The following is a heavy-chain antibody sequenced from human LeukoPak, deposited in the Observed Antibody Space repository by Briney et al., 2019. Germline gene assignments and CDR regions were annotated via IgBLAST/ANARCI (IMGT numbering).Heavy chain of an antibody. Sequence: TSETLSLTCTVSGGSISSSSYYWGWIRQPPGKGLEWIGSIYYSGRTYYNSSIKSGVTISVDTTKNQFSLKLSSVTAADTAVYYCARHGERYCTIGSCYPRYFDYWGQGTLVTVSS. J-gene: IGHJ4*02. CDR1: GGSISSSSYY. V-gene: IGHV4-39*01. CDR2: IYYSGRT. CDR3: ARHGERYCTIGSCYPRYFDY. D-gene: IGHD2-15*01.